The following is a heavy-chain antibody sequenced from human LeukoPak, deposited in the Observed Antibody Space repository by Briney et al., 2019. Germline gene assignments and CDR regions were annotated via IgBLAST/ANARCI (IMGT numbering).Heavy chain of an antibody. J-gene: IGHJ6*02. CDR2: IYTSGST. CDR1: GGSISSYY. V-gene: IGHV4-4*07. Sequence: SSETLSLTCTVSGGSISSYYWSWIRQPAGKGLEWIGRIYTSGSTNYNPSLKSRVTMSVDTSKNQFSLKLSSVTAADKAVYYCARGLRYFDWSSYGMDVWGQGTTVTVSS. D-gene: IGHD3-9*01. CDR3: ARGLRYFDWSSYGMDV.